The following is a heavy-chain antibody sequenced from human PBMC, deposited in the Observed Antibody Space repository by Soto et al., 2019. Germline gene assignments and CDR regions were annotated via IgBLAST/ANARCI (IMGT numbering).Heavy chain of an antibody. CDR2: INADGSGT. D-gene: IGHD2-2*03. CDR1: GFTFSSHW. J-gene: IGHJ4*02. CDR3: VDPYFFDN. Sequence: EVRMAESGGGLVQPGGSLRLSCAASGFTFSSHWMHWVRQAPGEGLVWVSRINADGSGTSYADSVKGRFTVSRDNAKNTLYLQMNSLRVEDTAIYYCVDPYFFDNWGQGTLVTVSS. V-gene: IGHV3-74*01.